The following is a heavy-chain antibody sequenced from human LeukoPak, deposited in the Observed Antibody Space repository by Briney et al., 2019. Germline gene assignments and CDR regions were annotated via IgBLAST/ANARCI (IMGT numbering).Heavy chain of an antibody. J-gene: IGHJ6*02. D-gene: IGHD2-2*01. CDR1: GYTFTSYD. V-gene: IGHV1-8*01. Sequence: ASVKVSCKASGYTFTSYDINWVRQATGQGLEWMGWMNPNSGNTGYAQKFQGRVTMTRNTSISTAYMELSSLRSEDTAVYYCARGLLVVVPAAISWMNYYYYGIDVWGQGTTVTVSS. CDR2: MNPNSGNT. CDR3: ARGLLVVVPAAISWMNYYYYGIDV.